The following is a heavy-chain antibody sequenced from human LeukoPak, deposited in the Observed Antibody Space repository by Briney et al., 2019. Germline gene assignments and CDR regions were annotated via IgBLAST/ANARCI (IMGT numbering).Heavy chain of an antibody. CDR1: GYTFTDYN. J-gene: IGHJ6*03. D-gene: IGHD5-12*01. CDR2: IKPSGGDT. CDR3: ARVATIDYYYYYMDV. Sequence: GASVKVSCKTSGYTFTDYNLHWVRQAPGQRLEWMGIIKPSGGDTSYAQTFQGRVFMTRNTSISTAYMELSSLRSEDTAVYYCARVATIDYYYYYMDVWGKGTTVTISS. V-gene: IGHV1-46*01.